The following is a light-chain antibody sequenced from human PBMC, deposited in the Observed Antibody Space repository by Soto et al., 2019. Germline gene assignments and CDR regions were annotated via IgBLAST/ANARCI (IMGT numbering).Light chain of an antibody. J-gene: IGKJ2*01. Sequence: DIQMTQSPSTLSASVGDRVTITCRASQSISSWLAWYQQKPGKAPKLLIYDASSFESGVPARFSGSGSGTELTLTISSLQPDDFATYYCQQYNSYSRTFGQGTKLEIK. CDR2: DAS. CDR3: QQYNSYSRT. CDR1: QSISSW. V-gene: IGKV1-5*01.